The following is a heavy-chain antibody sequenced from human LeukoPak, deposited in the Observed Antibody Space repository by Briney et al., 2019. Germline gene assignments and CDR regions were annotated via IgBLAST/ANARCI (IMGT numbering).Heavy chain of an antibody. CDR3: ARYCSSTSCYGGVGYYFDY. CDR2: IYYSGST. V-gene: IGHV4-39*01. J-gene: IGHJ4*02. CDR1: GGSISSSSYY. D-gene: IGHD2-2*01. Sequence: SETLSLTCTVSGGSISSSSYYWGWIRQPPGKELEWIGSIYYSGSTYYNPSLKSRVTISVDTSKNQFSLKLSSVTAADTAVYYCARYCSSTSCYGGVGYYFDYWGQGTLVTVSS.